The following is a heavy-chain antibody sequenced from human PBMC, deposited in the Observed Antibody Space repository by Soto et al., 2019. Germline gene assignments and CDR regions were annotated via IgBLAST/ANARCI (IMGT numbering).Heavy chain of an antibody. J-gene: IGHJ5*02. CDR3: ARDLRAPLVPWFDP. V-gene: IGHV3-21*01. CDR1: GFTFSSYS. CDR2: ISSSSSYI. Sequence: GGSLRLSCAASGFTFSSYSMNWVRQAPGKGLEWVSSISSSSSYIYYADSVKGRFTISRDNAKNSLYLQMNSLRAEDTAVYYCARDLRAPLVPWFDPWGQGTLVTSPQ.